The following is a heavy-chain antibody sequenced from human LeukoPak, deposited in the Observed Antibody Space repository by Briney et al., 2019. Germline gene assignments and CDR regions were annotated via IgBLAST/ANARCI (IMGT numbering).Heavy chain of an antibody. V-gene: IGHV3-64*02. D-gene: IGHD1-26*01. Sequence: PGGSLRLSCAASGFTFSSYSMHWVRQAPGKGPEFVSVIGGGGVTTFYADSVKDRFTISRDNSKNTLYLEMGSLRAEDMAVYYCAREGGGSGLWYYDLWAVAPWSLSPQ. CDR1: GFTFSSYS. J-gene: IGHJ2*01. CDR3: AREGGGSGLWYYDL. CDR2: IGGGGVTT.